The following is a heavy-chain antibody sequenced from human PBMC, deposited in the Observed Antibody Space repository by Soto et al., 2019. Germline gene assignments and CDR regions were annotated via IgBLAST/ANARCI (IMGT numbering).Heavy chain of an antibody. J-gene: IGHJ4*02. V-gene: IGHV4-30-2*01. D-gene: IGHD3-10*01. CDR1: GDSISSGGYS. CDR2: IYVSGSA. CDR3: ARVMYGSGKPIFDH. Sequence: QLQRQVSGSGLVKPSQTLSLTCAVSGDSISSGGYSWGWIRQPPGKGLEWIGDIYVSGSAYYNPSLQSRVAISVDRSKNQFSLNLNSVTATDTAFYYCARVMYGSGKPIFDHWGLGTLVTVSS.